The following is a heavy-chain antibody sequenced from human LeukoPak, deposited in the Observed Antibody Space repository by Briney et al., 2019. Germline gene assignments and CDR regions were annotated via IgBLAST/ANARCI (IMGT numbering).Heavy chain of an antibody. J-gene: IGHJ4*02. D-gene: IGHD6-19*01. V-gene: IGHV4-59*01. CDR3: ARHPSAVAGKTFDY. CDR2: IYYSGST. Sequence: SATLSLTCTVSGGSISSYYWSWIRQPPGKGLEWIGYIYYSGSTNYNPSLKSRVTISVDTSKNQFSLKLSSVTAADTAVYYCARHPSAVAGKTFDYWGQGTLVTVSS. CDR1: GGSISSYY.